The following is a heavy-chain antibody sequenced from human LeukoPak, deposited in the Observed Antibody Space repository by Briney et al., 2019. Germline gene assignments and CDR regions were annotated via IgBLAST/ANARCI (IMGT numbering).Heavy chain of an antibody. J-gene: IGHJ4*02. CDR2: IKQDGSEK. Sequence: GGSLRLSCAASGFTFSSYWMSWVRQAPGKGLEWVANIKQDGSEKYYVDSVKGRFTISRDNAKNSLYLQMNSLRAEDTAVYYCTTGGYSYGMGVDYWGQGTLVTVSS. V-gene: IGHV3-7*03. CDR1: GFTFSSYW. D-gene: IGHD5-18*01. CDR3: TTGGYSYGMGVDY.